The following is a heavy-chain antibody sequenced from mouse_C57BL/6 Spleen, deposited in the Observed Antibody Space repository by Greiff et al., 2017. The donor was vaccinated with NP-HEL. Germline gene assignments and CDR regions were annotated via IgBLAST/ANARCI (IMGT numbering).Heavy chain of an antibody. CDR1: GYTFTSYW. CDR3: AREFIRDAMDD. J-gene: IGHJ4*01. CDR2: LDPTSGGT. D-gene: IGHD1-1*01. Sequence: QVQLQQPGAELVKPGASVRLSCKASGYTFTSYWMHWVKQRPGRGLEWIGRLDPTSGGTKYNEKFKSKATLTVDKPSSTAYMQLSSLTSEASAGYYFAREFIRDAMDDWGKGTSVTVSS. V-gene: IGHV1-72*01.